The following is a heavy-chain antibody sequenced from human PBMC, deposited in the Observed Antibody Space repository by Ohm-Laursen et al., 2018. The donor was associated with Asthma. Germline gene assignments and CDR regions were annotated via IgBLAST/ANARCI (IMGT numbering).Heavy chain of an antibody. D-gene: IGHD1-26*01. CDR2: IYYSGST. Sequence: SQTLSLTCTVSGGSISSSSYYWGWIRQPPGKGLEWIGSIYYSGSTYYNPSLKSRVTISVDTSKNQFSLKLSSVTAADTAVYYCARHFGSQGLSSLVPAFDIWGQGTMVTVSS. V-gene: IGHV4-39*01. CDR3: ARHFGSQGLSSLVPAFDI. J-gene: IGHJ3*02. CDR1: GGSISSSSYY.